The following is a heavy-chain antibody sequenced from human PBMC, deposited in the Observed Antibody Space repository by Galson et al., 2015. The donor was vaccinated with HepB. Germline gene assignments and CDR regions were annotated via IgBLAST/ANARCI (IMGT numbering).Heavy chain of an antibody. CDR2: IYSGGST. J-gene: IGHJ6*02. V-gene: IGHV3-53*04. Sequence: SLRLSCAASGFTVSSNYMSWVRQAPRKGLEWVSVIYSGGSTYYADSVKGRFTISRHNSKNTLYLQMNSLRAEDTAVYYCARDWGMRGSWYYYGMDVWGQGTTVTVSS. CDR1: GFTVSSNY. D-gene: IGHD3-16*01. CDR3: ARDWGMRGSWYYYGMDV.